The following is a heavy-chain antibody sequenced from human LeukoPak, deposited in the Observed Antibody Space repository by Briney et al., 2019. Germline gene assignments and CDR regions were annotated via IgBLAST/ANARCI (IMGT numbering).Heavy chain of an antibody. J-gene: IGHJ6*02. D-gene: IGHD1-20*01. CDR3: ARVITGSRYYYYYGMDV. CDR2: IIPIFGTA. V-gene: IGHV1-69*13. Sequence: SVKVSCKASGGTFSSYAISWVRQAPGQGLEWMGGIIPIFGTANYAQKFQGRVTITADESTSTAYMELSSLRSEDTAVYYCARVITGSRYYYYYGMDVWGQGTTVTVSS. CDR1: GGTFSSYA.